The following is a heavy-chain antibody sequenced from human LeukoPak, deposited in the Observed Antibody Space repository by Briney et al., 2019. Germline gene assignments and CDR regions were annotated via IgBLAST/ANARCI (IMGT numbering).Heavy chain of an antibody. CDR3: TRIRRAGRDLYGLDDY. CDR1: GASVSNNIYY. Sequence: PSESLSLTCTVSGASVSNNIYYWNWIRQPPGKGLEWIGNSYYGGSANYNPSLKSRSTISLDTSKDQFSLKLTSVTAADTAVYYCTRIRRAGRDLYGLDDYWGQGTLVTVSS. J-gene: IGHJ4*02. V-gene: IGHV4-61*01. D-gene: IGHD3-10*01. CDR2: SYYGGSA.